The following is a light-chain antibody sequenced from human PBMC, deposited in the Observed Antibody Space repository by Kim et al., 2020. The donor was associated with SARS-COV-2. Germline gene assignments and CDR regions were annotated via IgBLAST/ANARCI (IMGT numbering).Light chain of an antibody. CDR1: QSISSW. CDR2: DAS. Sequence: GDRVTITCRASQSISSWLAWYQQKTGKAPKLLIYDASSLESGVPSRFSGSGSGTAFTLTISSLQPDDFATYYCQQYNSYPYTFGQGTKL. J-gene: IGKJ2*01. V-gene: IGKV1-5*01. CDR3: QQYNSYPYT.